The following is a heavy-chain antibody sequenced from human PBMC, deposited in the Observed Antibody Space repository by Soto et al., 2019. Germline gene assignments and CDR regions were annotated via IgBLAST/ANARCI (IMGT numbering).Heavy chain of an antibody. CDR3: ARSWVTGKGGIDV. D-gene: IGHD3-16*01. J-gene: IGHJ6*02. CDR1: GYSFTSYG. CDR2: INGYTGNT. V-gene: IGHV1-18*01. Sequence: ASVKVSCKASGYSFTSYGLSWVRQAPGQGLEWMGWINGYTGNTNYAQKFQGRVTMTTDTSTNTAYLDLWTLISDDTAVYYCARSWVTGKGGIDVWGQGTTVTVSS.